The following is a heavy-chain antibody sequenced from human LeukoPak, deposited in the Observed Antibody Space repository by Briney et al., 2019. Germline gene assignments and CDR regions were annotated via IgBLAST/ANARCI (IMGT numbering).Heavy chain of an antibody. Sequence: GGSLRLSCAASGFTVSSNYMSWVRQAPGKGLEWVSVIYSGGSTYYADSVKGRFTISRDNSKNTLYLQMNSLRAEDTAVYYCARDLWGSWNTGDYWGQGTLVTVSS. D-gene: IGHD1/OR15-1a*01. CDR2: IYSGGST. CDR1: GFTVSSNY. J-gene: IGHJ4*02. V-gene: IGHV3-66*02. CDR3: ARDLWGSWNTGDY.